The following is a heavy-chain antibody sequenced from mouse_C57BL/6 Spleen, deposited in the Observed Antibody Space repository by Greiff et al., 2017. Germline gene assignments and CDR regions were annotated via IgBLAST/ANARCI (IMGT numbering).Heavy chain of an antibody. V-gene: IGHV14-3*01. CDR1: GFNIKNTY. J-gene: IGHJ4*01. CDR3: ASPDYYGSSYGAMDY. Sequence: EAQLQQSVAELVRPGASVKLSCTASGFNIKNTYMHWVKQRPEQGLEWIGRIDPANGNTKYVPKFQGKATITADTSSNTAYLQLSSLTSEDTAIYYCASPDYYGSSYGAMDYWGQGTSVTVSS. D-gene: IGHD1-1*01. CDR2: IDPANGNT.